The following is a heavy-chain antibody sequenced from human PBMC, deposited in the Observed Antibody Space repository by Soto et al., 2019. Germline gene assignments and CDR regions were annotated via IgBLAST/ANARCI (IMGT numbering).Heavy chain of an antibody. CDR3: ARPAGYSSGWYYYYYGMDV. CDR1: GFTFSSYW. V-gene: IGHV3-7*01. Sequence: PGGSLRLSCAASGFTFSSYWMSWVRQAPGKGLECVANIKQDGSEKYYVDSVKGRFTISRDNAKNSLYLQMNSLRAEDTAVYYCARPAGYSSGWYYYYYGMDVWGQGTTVTVSS. D-gene: IGHD6-19*01. J-gene: IGHJ6*02. CDR2: IKQDGSEK.